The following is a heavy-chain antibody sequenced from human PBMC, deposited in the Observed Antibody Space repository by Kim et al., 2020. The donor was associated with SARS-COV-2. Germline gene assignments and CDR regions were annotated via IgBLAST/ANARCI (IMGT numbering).Heavy chain of an antibody. D-gene: IGHD4-4*01. V-gene: IGHV3-48*02. Sequence: GGSLRLSCAASGFTFSSYSMNWVRQAPGKGLEWVSYISSSSSTIHYADSVKGRFTISRDNAKYSLYLQMNILRDEETAVYYCARDDSNYENKDDYWGQG. CDR1: GFTFSSYS. CDR3: ARDDSNYENKDDY. CDR2: ISSSSSTI. J-gene: IGHJ4*02.